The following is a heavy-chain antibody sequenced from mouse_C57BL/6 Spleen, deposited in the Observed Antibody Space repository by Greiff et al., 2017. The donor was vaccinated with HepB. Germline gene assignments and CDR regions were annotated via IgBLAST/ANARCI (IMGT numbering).Heavy chain of an antibody. CDR1: GFTFSDYG. Sequence: EVQLVESGGGLVKPGGSLKLSCAASGFTFSDYGMHWVRQAPEKGLEWVAYISSGSSTIYYADTVKGRFTLSNDKAKNTLFLQRTRLRSEDTAMYYCERRGSGYGGAMDYWGQGTSVTVSS. V-gene: IGHV5-17*01. CDR2: ISSGSSTI. D-gene: IGHD3-2*02. CDR3: ERRGSGYGGAMDY. J-gene: IGHJ4*01.